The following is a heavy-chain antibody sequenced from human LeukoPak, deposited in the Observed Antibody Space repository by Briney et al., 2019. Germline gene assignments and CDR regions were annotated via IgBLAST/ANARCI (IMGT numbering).Heavy chain of an antibody. CDR2: ISGSGGST. CDR1: GFTFSSYG. CDR3: TKSYYDSSGYWDDAFDI. D-gene: IGHD3-22*01. V-gene: IGHV3-23*01. Sequence: GGTLRLSCAASGFTFSSYGMSWVRQAPGKGLEWVSAISGSGGSTYYADSVKGRFTISRDNSKNTLYLQMNSLRAEDTAVYYCTKSYYDSSGYWDDAFDIWGQGTMVTVSS. J-gene: IGHJ3*02.